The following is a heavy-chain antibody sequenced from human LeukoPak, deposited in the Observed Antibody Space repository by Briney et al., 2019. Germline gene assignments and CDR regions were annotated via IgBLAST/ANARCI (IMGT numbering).Heavy chain of an antibody. Sequence: PGGSLRLSCAASGFTFSSSWMAWVRQAPGQGLERVASIKPDGSEKYYVDSVKVRFIISRDNAKNSLHLQMNSLRAEDTAVYYCARGAAVAAAVFDYWGQGILATVSS. D-gene: IGHD2-15*01. V-gene: IGHV3-7*01. CDR1: GFTFSSSW. CDR3: ARGAAVAAAVFDY. CDR2: IKPDGSEK. J-gene: IGHJ4*02.